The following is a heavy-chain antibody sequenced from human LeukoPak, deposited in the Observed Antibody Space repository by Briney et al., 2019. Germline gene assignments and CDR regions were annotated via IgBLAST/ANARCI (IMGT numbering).Heavy chain of an antibody. Sequence: GGSLRLSCAASGFTFSSYSMNWVRQAPGKGLEWVSSISSSSSYIYYADSVKGRFTISRDNAKNSLYLQMNSLRAEDTAVYYCTRDHGGYCSGGSCYSFGEYYYYMDVWGKGTTVTVSS. V-gene: IGHV3-21*03. D-gene: IGHD2-15*01. CDR2: ISSSSSYI. CDR3: TRDHGGYCSGGSCYSFGEYYYYMDV. J-gene: IGHJ6*03. CDR1: GFTFSSYS.